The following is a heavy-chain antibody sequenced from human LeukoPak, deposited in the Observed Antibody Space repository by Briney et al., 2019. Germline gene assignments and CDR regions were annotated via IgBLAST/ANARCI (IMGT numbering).Heavy chain of an antibody. V-gene: IGHV3-30*02. D-gene: IGHD2-8*01. CDR3: ARVRLMVCAG. CDR1: VFTFSSYG. CDR2: IRYDGRNK. J-gene: IGHJ4*02. Sequence: GGSLTLSCAASVFTFSSYGMHWLRQAPDKGLEGVAFIRYDGRNKYYADSVKGRFTISKDKSKNTLDLQMNSLRAEDTAVYCCARVRLMVCAGWGQGTLVTVSS.